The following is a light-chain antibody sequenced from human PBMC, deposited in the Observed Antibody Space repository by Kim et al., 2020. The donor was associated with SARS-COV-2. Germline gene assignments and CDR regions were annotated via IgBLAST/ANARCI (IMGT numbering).Light chain of an antibody. CDR3: QQRSNWPRLT. V-gene: IGKV3-11*01. CDR1: QSVSSY. CDR2: DAS. J-gene: IGKJ4*01. Sequence: EIVLTQSPATLSLSPGERATLSCRASQSVSSYLAWYQQKPGQAPRLLLYDASNRATGIPARFSGSGSGTDFTLTISSLEPEDFAVYYCQQRSNWPRLTFGGGTKVDIK.